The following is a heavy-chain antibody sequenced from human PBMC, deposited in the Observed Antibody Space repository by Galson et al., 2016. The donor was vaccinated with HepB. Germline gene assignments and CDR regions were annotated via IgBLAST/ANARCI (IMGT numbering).Heavy chain of an antibody. V-gene: IGHV3-23*01. Sequence: SLRLSCAASGFTFSNYAMSWVRQAPGKGPEWVSSISGSGDTTYGADAVRGRFTISRDNSRNTLSLQMDSLRAEDSAIYYCAKGNIVQVPAAPYAWGQGALVTVSS. J-gene: IGHJ5*02. CDR3: AKGNIVQVPAAPYA. CDR2: ISGSGDTT. D-gene: IGHD2-2*01. CDR1: GFTFSNYA.